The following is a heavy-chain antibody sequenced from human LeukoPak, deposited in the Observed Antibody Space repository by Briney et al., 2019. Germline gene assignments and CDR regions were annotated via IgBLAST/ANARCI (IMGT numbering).Heavy chain of an antibody. CDR2: ITAYNGNT. V-gene: IGHV1-18*01. D-gene: IGHD3-3*01. CDR1: GYTFTSYG. CDR3: ARVGYDFWSGFLRWFDP. J-gene: IGHJ5*02. Sequence: SVKFSCKASGYTFTSYGISWVRQAPGQGLEWMGWITAYNGNTNYAQKLQGRVTMTTDTSTSTAYMELRSLRSDDTAVYYCARVGYDFWSGFLRWFDPWGQGTLVTVSS.